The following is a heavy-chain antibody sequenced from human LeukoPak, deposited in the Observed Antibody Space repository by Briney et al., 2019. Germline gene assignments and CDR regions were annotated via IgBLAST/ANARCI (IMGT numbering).Heavy chain of an antibody. CDR2: ISAYNGNT. CDR3: ARDWYYYDSYGDYAFDY. Sequence: ASVKVSCKASGYTFTSYGISWVRQAPGQGLEWMGWISAYNGNTNYAQKLQGRVTMTTDTSTSTAYMELRSLRSDDTAVYYCARDWYYYDSYGDYAFDYWGQGTLVTVSS. V-gene: IGHV1-18*01. CDR1: GYTFTSYG. D-gene: IGHD3-22*01. J-gene: IGHJ4*02.